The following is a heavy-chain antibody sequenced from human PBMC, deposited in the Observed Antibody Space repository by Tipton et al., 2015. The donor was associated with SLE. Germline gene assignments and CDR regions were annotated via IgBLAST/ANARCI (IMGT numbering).Heavy chain of an antibody. CDR1: AVSLHNYY. D-gene: IGHD5-18*01. CDR2: ISTSGST. CDR3: ARGSYGLGARGFDY. J-gene: IGHJ4*02. Sequence: TLSLTCTVSAVSLHNYYWSWIRQPAGKGLEWIGRISTSGSTNYNPSLMSRVTMSVDTSKNQFSLKLNSVTAADTAVYYCARGSYGLGARGFDYWGQGTLVTVSS. V-gene: IGHV4-4*07.